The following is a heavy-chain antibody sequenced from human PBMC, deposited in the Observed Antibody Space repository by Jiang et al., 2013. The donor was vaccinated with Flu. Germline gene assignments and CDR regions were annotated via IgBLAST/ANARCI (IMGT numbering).Heavy chain of an antibody. CDR1: GGSISSYY. D-gene: IGHD2-15*01. J-gene: IGHJ5*02. V-gene: IGHV4-59*08. CDR2: IYYSGST. Sequence: LLKPSETLSLTCTVSGGSISSYYWSWIRQPPGKGLEWIGYIYYSGSTNYNPSLKSRVTISVDTSKNQFSLKLSSVTAADTAVYYCARRAATRIRHWFDPWGQGTLVTVSS. CDR3: ARRAATRIRHWFDP.